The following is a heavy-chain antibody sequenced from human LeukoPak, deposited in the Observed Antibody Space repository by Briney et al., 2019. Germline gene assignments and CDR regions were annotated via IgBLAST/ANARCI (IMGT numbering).Heavy chain of an antibody. CDR3: ARDYGDY. Sequence: PGGSLRLSCEPSGFTYGYYWMTWVRQAPGKGLEWAANINQYGNETYYVDSVKGGFFIFRDNVKNSLYLQMNRLRAEDTAVYYCARDYGDYWGQGTLVTVSS. CDR1: GFTYGYYW. V-gene: IGHV3-7*01. J-gene: IGHJ4*02. D-gene: IGHD4-17*01. CDR2: INQYGNET.